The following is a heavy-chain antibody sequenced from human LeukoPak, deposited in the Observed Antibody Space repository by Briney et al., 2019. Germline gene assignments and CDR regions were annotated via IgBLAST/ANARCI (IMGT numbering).Heavy chain of an antibody. Sequence: SETLSLTCAVYGGSFSGYYWSWIRQPPGKGLEWIGEINHSGGTNYNPSLKSRVTISVDTSKNQFSLKLSSVTAADTAVYYCARGSVVPAAIPGRRAYYYGMDVWGQGTTVTVSS. CDR1: GGSFSGYY. V-gene: IGHV4-34*01. CDR3: ARGSVVPAAIPGRRAYYYGMDV. D-gene: IGHD2-2*02. CDR2: INHSGGT. J-gene: IGHJ6*02.